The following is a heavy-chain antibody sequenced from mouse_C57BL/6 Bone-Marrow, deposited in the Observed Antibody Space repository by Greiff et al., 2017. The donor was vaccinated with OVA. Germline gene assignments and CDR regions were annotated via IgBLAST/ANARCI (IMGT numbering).Heavy chain of an antibody. Sequence: EVKLQESVAELVRPGASVKLSCTASGFNIKNTYMHWVKQRPEQGLEWIGRIDPANGNTKYAPKFQGKATITADTSSNTAYLQLSSLTSEDTAIYYCARSGLRRKDGHYFDYWGQGTTLTVSS. J-gene: IGHJ2*01. D-gene: IGHD2-4*01. CDR2: IDPANGNT. CDR3: ARSGLRRKDGHYFDY. V-gene: IGHV14-3*01. CDR1: GFNIKNTY.